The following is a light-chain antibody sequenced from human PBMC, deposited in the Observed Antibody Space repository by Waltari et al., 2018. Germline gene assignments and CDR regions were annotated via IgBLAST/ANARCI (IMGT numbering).Light chain of an antibody. Sequence: QLVLTQSPSASASLGASVKLTCTLSSGHSSNVIAWLQQQPENGPRYLMKVNSDGSHSKGDEMPDRFSGSSSGTERYLTISSLQSEDEADYYCQTGGHGTWVFGGGTKLTVL. CDR2: VNSDGSH. CDR1: SGHSSNV. V-gene: IGLV4-69*01. J-gene: IGLJ3*02. CDR3: QTGGHGTWV.